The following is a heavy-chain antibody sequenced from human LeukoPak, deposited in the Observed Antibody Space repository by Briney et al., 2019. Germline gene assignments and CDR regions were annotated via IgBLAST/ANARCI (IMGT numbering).Heavy chain of an antibody. J-gene: IGHJ3*02. CDR1: GYTLPELS. D-gene: IGHD1-26*01. CDR3: ATPSMGATLAPAFDI. CDR2: FDPEDGET. Sequence: ASVKVSCKVSGYTLPELSMHWVRQAPGNGLEWMGGFDPEDGETIYAQKFQGRVTMTEDTSTDTAYMELSSLRSEDTAVYYCATPSMGATLAPAFDIWDQGTMVTVSS. V-gene: IGHV1-24*01.